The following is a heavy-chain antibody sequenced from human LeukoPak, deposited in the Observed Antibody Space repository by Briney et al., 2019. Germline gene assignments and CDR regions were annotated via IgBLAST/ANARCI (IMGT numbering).Heavy chain of an antibody. Sequence: HSGGSQRLSCAASGFTFSSYGMHWVRQAPGKGLEWVAFIRYDGSNKYYADSVKGRFTISRDNSKNTLYLQMNSLRAEDTAVYYCASQGEMATDGGYWGQGTLVTVSS. CDR1: GFTFSSYG. V-gene: IGHV3-30*02. CDR2: IRYDGSNK. D-gene: IGHD5-24*01. J-gene: IGHJ4*02. CDR3: ASQGEMATDGGY.